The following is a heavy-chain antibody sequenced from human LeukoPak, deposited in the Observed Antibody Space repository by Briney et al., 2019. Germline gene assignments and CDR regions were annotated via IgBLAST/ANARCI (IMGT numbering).Heavy chain of an antibody. J-gene: IGHJ2*01. V-gene: IGHV1-2*02. D-gene: IGHD1-26*01. Sequence: ASVKVSCKASGYTFTGYYMHWVRQAPGRGLEWMGWINPNSGGTNYAQKFQGRVTMTRDTSISTAYVELSRLRSDDTAVYYCARERSGTYRYFDLWGRGTLVTVSS. CDR1: GYTFTGYY. CDR3: ARERSGTYRYFDL. CDR2: INPNSGGT.